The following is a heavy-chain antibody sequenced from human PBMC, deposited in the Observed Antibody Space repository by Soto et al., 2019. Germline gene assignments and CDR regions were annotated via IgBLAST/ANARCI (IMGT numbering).Heavy chain of an antibody. D-gene: IGHD5-12*01. CDR2: ISGSGGST. J-gene: IGHJ4*02. CDR1: GFTFSSYA. CDR3: AKGAVEMATIRSSYYFDY. Sequence: GGSLRLSCAASGFTFSSYAMSWVRQAPGKGLEWVSAISGSGGSTYYADSVKGRFTISRDNSKNTLYLQMNSLRAEDTAVYYCAKGAVEMATIRSSYYFDYWGQGTLVTVSS. V-gene: IGHV3-23*01.